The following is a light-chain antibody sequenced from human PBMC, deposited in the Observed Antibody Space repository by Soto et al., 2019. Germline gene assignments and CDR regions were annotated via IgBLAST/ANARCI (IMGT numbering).Light chain of an antibody. V-gene: IGKV3-15*01. Sequence: EIVMTQSPATLSVSPGERATLSCRASQSVSSNLAWYQQKPGQAPRLLIYGASTRATGIPARFSGSGSGTEFTLTISSLQSEDFAVYYCQQYNSWPPSITFGQGTRLDMK. CDR1: QSVSSN. CDR3: QQYNSWPPSIT. CDR2: GAS. J-gene: IGKJ5*01.